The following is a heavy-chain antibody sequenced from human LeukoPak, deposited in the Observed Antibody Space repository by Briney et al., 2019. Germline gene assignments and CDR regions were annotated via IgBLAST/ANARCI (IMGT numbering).Heavy chain of an antibody. CDR3: ARGYCSSTSCYSSSPLGFDP. Sequence: ASVKVSCKASGYTFTGYYMHWVRQAPGQGLEWMGIINPSGGSTSYAQKFQGRVTMTRDTSTSTVYMELSSLRSEDTAVYYCARGYCSSTSCYSSSPLGFDPWGQGTLVTVSS. V-gene: IGHV1-46*01. D-gene: IGHD2-2*02. J-gene: IGHJ5*02. CDR1: GYTFTGYY. CDR2: INPSGGST.